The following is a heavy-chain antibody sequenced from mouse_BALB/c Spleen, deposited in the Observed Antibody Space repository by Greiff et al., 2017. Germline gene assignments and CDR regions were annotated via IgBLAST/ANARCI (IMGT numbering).Heavy chain of an antibody. V-gene: IGHV5-6-3*01. CDR2: INSNGGST. D-gene: IGHD1-2*01. J-gene: IGHJ4*01. Sequence: DVQLVESGGSLVQPGGSLKLSCAASGFTFSSYGMSWVRQTPDKRLELVATINSNGGSTYYPDSVKGRFTISRDNAKNTLYLQMSSLKSEDTAMYYCARDNYGYLPYYYAMDYWGQGTSVTVSS. CDR3: ARDNYGYLPYYYAMDY. CDR1: GFTFSSYG.